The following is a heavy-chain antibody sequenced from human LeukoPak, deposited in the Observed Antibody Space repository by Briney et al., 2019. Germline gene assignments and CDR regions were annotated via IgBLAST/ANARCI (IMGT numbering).Heavy chain of an antibody. CDR3: ARVSGSGWYLDYSHYYGMDV. Sequence: KPGGSLRLSCAASGFTFSSYSMNWVRQAPGKGLEWVSSISSSSSYIYYTDSVKGRFTISRDNAKNSRYLQINTLRAEDTAVYYCARVSGSGWYLDYSHYYGMDVWGQGTTVTVSS. D-gene: IGHD6-19*01. CDR1: GFTFSSYS. J-gene: IGHJ6*02. V-gene: IGHV3-21*01. CDR2: ISSSSSYI.